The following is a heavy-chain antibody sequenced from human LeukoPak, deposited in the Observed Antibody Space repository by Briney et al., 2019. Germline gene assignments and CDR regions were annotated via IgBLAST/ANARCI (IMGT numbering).Heavy chain of an antibody. V-gene: IGHV3-53*05. J-gene: IGHJ4*02. CDR1: GFTVSSNY. CDR2: IYSGGST. D-gene: IGHD3-10*01. CDR3: AKEVSMVRGVRTGVDY. Sequence: PGGSLRLSCAASGFTVSSNYMSWVRQAPGKGLEWVSVIYSGGSTYYADSVKGRFTISRDNSKNTLYLQVNSLRAEDTAVYYCAKEVSMVRGVRTGVDYWGQGTLVTVSS.